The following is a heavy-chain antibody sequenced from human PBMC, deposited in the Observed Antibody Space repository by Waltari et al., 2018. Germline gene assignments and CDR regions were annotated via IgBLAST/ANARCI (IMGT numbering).Heavy chain of an antibody. CDR3: ARVANVAYYYSAGFDY. V-gene: IGHV3-33*01. CDR2: VWFDGNAQ. D-gene: IGHD3-22*01. J-gene: IGHJ4*02. Sequence: QVQLVESGGGVVQPGNSLRLSCTASGFTLRTHGMHWVRQAPGKGLGWVAIVWFDGNAQYYDDSVKGRFTGSRDNSKNTLYLQMNSLTADDTAMYYCARVANVAYYYSAGFDYWGLGTLVTVSS. CDR1: GFTLRTHG.